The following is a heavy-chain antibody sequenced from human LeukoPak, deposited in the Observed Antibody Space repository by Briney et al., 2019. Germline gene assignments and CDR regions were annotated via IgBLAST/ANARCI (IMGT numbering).Heavy chain of an antibody. Sequence: ASVKVSCKASGYTFTSYDTNWVRQATGQGLEWMGWMNPNSGNTLYAQNFQGRVTTTRNTSISTASIEQSAPTSSDTAVYYCARADSFDYWGQRTLVTVSS. V-gene: IGHV1-8*01. CDR1: GYTFTSYD. J-gene: IGHJ4*02. D-gene: IGHD2-15*01. CDR3: ARADSFDY. CDR2: MNPNSGNT.